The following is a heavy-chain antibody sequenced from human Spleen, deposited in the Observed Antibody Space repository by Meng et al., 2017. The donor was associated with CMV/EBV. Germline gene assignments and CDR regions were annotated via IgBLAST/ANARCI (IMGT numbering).Heavy chain of an antibody. CDR2: ISSSSSYI. CDR1: GFTFSSYS. V-gene: IGHV3-21*01. J-gene: IGHJ4*02. Sequence: CAASGFTFSSYSMNWVRQAPGKGLEWVSSISSSSSYIYYADSVKGRFTISRDNAKNSLYLQMNSLRAEDTAVYYCARVYCGGDCYADYWGQGTLVTVSS. CDR3: ARVYCGGDCYADY. D-gene: IGHD2-21*02.